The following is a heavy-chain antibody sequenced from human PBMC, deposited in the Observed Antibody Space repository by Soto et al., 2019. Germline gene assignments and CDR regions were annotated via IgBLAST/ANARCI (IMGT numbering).Heavy chain of an antibody. D-gene: IGHD4-17*01. CDR1: GYTFTSYA. Sequence: ASVKVSCKASGYTFTSYAMHWVRQAPGQRLEWMGWINAGNGNTKYSQKFQGRVTITRDTSASTAYMELRSLRSDDTAVYYCARPRDYGDYDQFDYWGQGTLVTVSS. V-gene: IGHV1-3*01. J-gene: IGHJ4*02. CDR2: INAGNGNT. CDR3: ARPRDYGDYDQFDY.